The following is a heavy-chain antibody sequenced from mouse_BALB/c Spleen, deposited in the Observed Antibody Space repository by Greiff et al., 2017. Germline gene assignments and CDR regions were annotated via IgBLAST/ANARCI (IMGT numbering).Heavy chain of an antibody. D-gene: IGHD1-1*01. CDR3: ARSEGYYYGSSYLYYYAMDY. J-gene: IGHJ4*01. Sequence: QVQLQQSGPELVKPGASVKISCKASGYAFSSSWMNWVKQRPGQGLEWIGRIYPGDGDTNYNGKFKGKATLTTDKSSSTAYMQLSSLTSEDSAVYYCARSEGYYYGSSYLYYYAMDYWGQGTSVTVSS. CDR2: IYPGDGDT. V-gene: IGHV1-82*01. CDR1: GYAFSSSW.